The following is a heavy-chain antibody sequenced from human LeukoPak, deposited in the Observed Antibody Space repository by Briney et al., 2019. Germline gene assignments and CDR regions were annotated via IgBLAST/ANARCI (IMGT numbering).Heavy chain of an antibody. D-gene: IGHD5-12*01. CDR1: GGSISSSSYY. CDR2: IYYSGST. J-gene: IGHJ4*02. Sequence: SETLSLTCTVSGGSISSSSYYWAWIRQPPGTGLEWIGSIYYSGSTYYNPSLKSRVTISVDTSKNQFSLKLSSVTAADTAVYHCARVVTTSGFHFDYWGQGTLVTVSS. V-gene: IGHV4-39*01. CDR3: ARVVTTSGFHFDY.